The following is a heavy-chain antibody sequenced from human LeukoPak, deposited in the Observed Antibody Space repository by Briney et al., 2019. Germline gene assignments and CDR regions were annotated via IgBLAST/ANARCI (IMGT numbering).Heavy chain of an antibody. J-gene: IGHJ4*02. V-gene: IGHV1-69*13. CDR2: IIPIFGTA. D-gene: IGHD6-6*01. CDR1: GGTFSSYA. CDR3: ARDRLVARPYGYFDY. Sequence: SVKVSCKASGGTFSSYAISWVPQAPGQGLEWMGGIIPIFGTANYAQKFQGRVTITADESTSTAYMELSSLRSEDTAVYYCARDRLVARPYGYFDYWGQGTLVTVSS.